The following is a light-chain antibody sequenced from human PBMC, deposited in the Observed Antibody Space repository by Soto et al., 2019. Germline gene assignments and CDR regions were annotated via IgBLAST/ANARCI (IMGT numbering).Light chain of an antibody. CDR2: AAS. J-gene: IGKJ1*01. CDR1: QSISSY. Sequence: IRLTQSPYSLSASVGDRVTLTCRASQSISSYLNWYQQKPGKAPKLLIYAASSLQSGVPSRFSGSGSGTDFTLTISSLQPEDFATYYCQQSYSTPPTFGQGTKVDI. CDR3: QQSYSTPPT. V-gene: IGKV1-39*01.